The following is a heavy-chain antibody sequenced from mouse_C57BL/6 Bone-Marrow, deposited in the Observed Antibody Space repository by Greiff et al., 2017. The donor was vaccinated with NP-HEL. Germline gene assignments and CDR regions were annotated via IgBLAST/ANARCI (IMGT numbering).Heavy chain of an antibody. D-gene: IGHD1-1*01. Sequence: QVQLQQPGAELVKPGASVKLSCKASGYTFTSYWMHWVKQRPGRGLEWIGRIDPKSGGTKYNEKFKSKATLTVDKPSSTAYMQLSSLTSEDSAVYYCASEDYYGSSYFDYWGQGTTLTVSS. CDR1: GYTFTSYW. CDR3: ASEDYYGSSYFDY. CDR2: IDPKSGGT. V-gene: IGHV1-72*01. J-gene: IGHJ2*01.